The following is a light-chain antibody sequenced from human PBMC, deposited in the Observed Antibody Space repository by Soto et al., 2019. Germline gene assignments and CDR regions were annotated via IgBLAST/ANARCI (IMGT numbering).Light chain of an antibody. V-gene: IGKV3-20*01. CDR2: GAS. CDR3: QQYGSSPPYT. J-gene: IGKJ2*01. CDR1: QSVSSNH. Sequence: EIVLTQSPGTLSLSPGEGATLSCRASQSVSSNHLAWYQQKPGQAPRLLIFGASSRASDIPDRFSGSGSGTDFTLTISRLETEDFVVYYCQQYGSSPPYTFGQGTKLEIK.